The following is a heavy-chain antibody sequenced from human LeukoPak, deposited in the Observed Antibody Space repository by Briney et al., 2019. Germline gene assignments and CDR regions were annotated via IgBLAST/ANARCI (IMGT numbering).Heavy chain of an antibody. CDR3: GKDVPYNSAYYAAQYIGF. Sequence: GGSLRLSCVASGFTFRSYGIHWVRQAPGKGLEWVAFIRYDGRNKYYADSVRGRFTISRDNFKSTVFLQMNSLITEDTALYYCGKDVPYNSAYYAAQYIGFWGQGTLVTVSS. CDR1: GFTFRSYG. J-gene: IGHJ4*02. V-gene: IGHV3-30*02. CDR2: IRYDGRNK. D-gene: IGHD6-19*01.